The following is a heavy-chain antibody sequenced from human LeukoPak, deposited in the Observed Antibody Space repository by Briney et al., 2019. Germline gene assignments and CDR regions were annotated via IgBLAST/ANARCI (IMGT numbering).Heavy chain of an antibody. V-gene: IGHV4-30-4*07. CDR3: ARGRIALFDY. CDR2: IYYSGTT. Sequence: SETLSLTCAVSGGSISSGGYSWSWIRQPPGKRLEWTGYIYYSGTTYYNPSLKSRVTISLDTSKNQFSLKLNSVTAADTAVYYCARGRIALFDYWGQGTLVTVSS. D-gene: IGHD6-13*01. CDR1: GGSISSGGYS. J-gene: IGHJ4*02.